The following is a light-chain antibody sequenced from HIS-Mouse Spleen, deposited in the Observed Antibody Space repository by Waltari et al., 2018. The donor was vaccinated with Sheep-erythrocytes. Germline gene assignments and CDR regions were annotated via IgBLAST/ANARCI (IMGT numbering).Light chain of an antibody. CDR1: KLGDKY. V-gene: IGLV3-1*01. Sequence: SYELTQPPSVSVSPGQTASITCSGDKLGDKYACWYQQKPGQSPVLVIYQDSKRPSGSPERFSGHNSGNTATLTISGTQAMDEADYYCQAWDSSTAVFGGGTKLTVL. CDR2: QDS. CDR3: QAWDSSTAV. J-gene: IGLJ2*01.